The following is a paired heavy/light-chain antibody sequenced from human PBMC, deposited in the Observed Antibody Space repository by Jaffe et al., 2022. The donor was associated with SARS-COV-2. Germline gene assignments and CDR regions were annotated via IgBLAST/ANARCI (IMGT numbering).Heavy chain of an antibody. D-gene: IGHD3-10*01. V-gene: IGHV3-74*01. Sequence: EVQLVESGGGLVQPGGSLRLSCAASGFSFSGFWMHWVRQAPGKWPVWVSRINPDGTNTNYADSVKGRFTISRDNAKNTLFLQMNSLRGEDTAVYYCVRHGGEPAYDYWGQGTLVTVSS. CDR2: INPDGTNT. CDR3: VRHGGEPAYDY. CDR1: GFSFSGFW. J-gene: IGHJ4*02.
Light chain of an antibody. CDR1: QSLLYTSNNKIY. Sequence: DIVVTQSPDSLAVSLGERATINCKSSQSLLYTSNNKIYLAWYQQKPGQPPKLLIYWASTRESGVPERFSGSGSGTDFTLTINSLQAEDVAVYYCQQYFRTPWAFGQGTKVE. V-gene: IGKV4-1*01. CDR2: WAS. J-gene: IGKJ1*01. CDR3: QQYFRTPWA.